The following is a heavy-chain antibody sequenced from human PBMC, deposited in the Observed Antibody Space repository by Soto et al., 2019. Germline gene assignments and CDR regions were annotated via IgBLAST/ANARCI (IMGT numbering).Heavy chain of an antibody. V-gene: IGHV1-2*02. D-gene: IGHD6-6*01. CDR1: GYTFTAYF. CDR3: ARIHPYSVSSPLDY. CDR2: INPNSGGT. J-gene: IGHJ4*02. Sequence: ASVKVSCKASGYTFTAYFIHWVRQAPGQGLQWMGWINPNSGGTNYPRTFQGRVTMTRDTSISTAYMELNRLTSDDTAVFFCARIHPYSVSSPLDYWGQGTLVTVSS.